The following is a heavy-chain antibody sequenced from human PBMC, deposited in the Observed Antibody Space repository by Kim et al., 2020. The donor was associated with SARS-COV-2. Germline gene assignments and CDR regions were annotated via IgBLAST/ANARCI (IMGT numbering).Heavy chain of an antibody. CDR3: AKGGYRYGSTFDY. V-gene: IGHV3-30*18. CDR1: GFTFSSYG. D-gene: IGHD5-18*01. Sequence: GGSLRLSCAASGFTFSSYGMHWVRQAPGKGLEWVAVISYDGSNKYYADSVKGRFTISRDNSKNTLYLQMNSLRAEDTAVYYCAKGGYRYGSTFDYWGQGTLVTVSS. CDR2: ISYDGSNK. J-gene: IGHJ4*02.